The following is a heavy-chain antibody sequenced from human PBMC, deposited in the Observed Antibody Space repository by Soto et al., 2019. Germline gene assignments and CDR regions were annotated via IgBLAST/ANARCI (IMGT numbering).Heavy chain of an antibody. Sequence: SETLSLTCTVSGGSISSYYWSWIRQPPGKGLEWIGYIYYSGSTNYNPSLKSRVTISVDTSKNQFSLKLSSVTAADTAVYYCARARESRIAVARFYFAYWGQGTLVTVSS. V-gene: IGHV4-59*01. D-gene: IGHD6-19*01. CDR2: IYYSGST. CDR3: ARARESRIAVARFYFAY. CDR1: GGSISSYY. J-gene: IGHJ4*02.